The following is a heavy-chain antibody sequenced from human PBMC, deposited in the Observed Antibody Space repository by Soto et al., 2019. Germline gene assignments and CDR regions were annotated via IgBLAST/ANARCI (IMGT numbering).Heavy chain of an antibody. CDR3: VRRLRYSSDWYVGFDP. V-gene: IGHV2-5*02. CDR1: GLSLTTTGVG. Sequence: QITLTESGPTLVKPIQTLTLTCTFSGLSLTTTGVGVGWIRQPPGKALEWLALIYWDDDKRYSPSLKSRLTITKATSKNQVVLTMTNMDPVDTATYYCVRRLRYSSDWYVGFDPWGQGTLVTVSS. CDR2: IYWDDDK. J-gene: IGHJ5*02. D-gene: IGHD6-19*01.